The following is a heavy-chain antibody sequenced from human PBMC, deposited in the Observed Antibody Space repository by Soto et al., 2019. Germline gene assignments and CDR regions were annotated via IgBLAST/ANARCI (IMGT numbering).Heavy chain of an antibody. D-gene: IGHD4-17*01. V-gene: IGHV3-21*01. CDR2: ISSSSSYI. J-gene: IGHJ4*02. CDR1: GFTFSSYS. CDR3: ARDHYGGNSVFGY. Sequence: EVQLVESGGGLVKPGGSLRLSCAASGFTFSSYSMNWVRQAPGKGLEWVSSISSSSSYIYYADSVKGRFTISRDNAKNSLYLQMNSLRAEVTAVYYCARDHYGGNSVFGYWGQGTLVTVSS.